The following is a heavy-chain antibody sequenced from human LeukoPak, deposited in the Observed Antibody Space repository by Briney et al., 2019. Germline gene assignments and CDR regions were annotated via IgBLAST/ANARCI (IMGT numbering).Heavy chain of an antibody. J-gene: IGHJ2*01. CDR3: ARVGQGEWYFDL. CDR2: ISGSGGST. CDR1: GFTFSSYA. V-gene: IGHV3-23*01. D-gene: IGHD1-26*01. Sequence: GSLRLSCAASGFTFSSYAMSWVRQAPGKGLEWVSAISGSGGSTYYADSVKGRFTISRDNSKNTLYLQMNSLRAEDTAVYYCARVGQGEWYFDLWGRGTLVTVSS.